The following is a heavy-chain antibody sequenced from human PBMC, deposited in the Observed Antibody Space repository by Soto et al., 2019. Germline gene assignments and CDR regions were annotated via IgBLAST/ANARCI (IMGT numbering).Heavy chain of an antibody. V-gene: IGHV5-51*01. CDR2: XYXXDXXX. Sequence: GESLKISCRGYGYSFTNQWIVWVRQMPGKGLEXMGXXYXXDXXXXXSXXXQGQVTISADKSISTAYLQWSSLKASDTAVYYCAGQTIPRGYGMDVWGQGTTVTVSS. D-gene: IGHD2-2*02. CDR1: GYSFTNQW. J-gene: IGHJ6*02. CDR3: AGQTIPRGYGMDV.